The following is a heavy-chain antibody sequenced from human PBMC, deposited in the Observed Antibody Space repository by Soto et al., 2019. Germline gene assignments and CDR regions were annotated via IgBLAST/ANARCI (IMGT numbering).Heavy chain of an antibody. J-gene: IGHJ6*02. D-gene: IGHD2-8*02. V-gene: IGHV4-31*03. Sequence: QVQLQESGPGLVKPSQTLSLTCTVSGGSISSGGYYWSWIRQHPGKGLEWIGYIYYSGSTYYNPSLKSRVTISVDTSKNQFSLKLSSVTAADTAVYYCARDQPGRSYYYYYGMDVWGQGTTVTVSS. CDR1: GGSISSGGYY. CDR3: ARDQPGRSYYYYYGMDV. CDR2: IYYSGST.